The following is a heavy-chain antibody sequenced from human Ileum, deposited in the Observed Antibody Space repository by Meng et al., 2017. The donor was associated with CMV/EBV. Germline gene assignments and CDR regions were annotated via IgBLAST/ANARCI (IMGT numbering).Heavy chain of an antibody. V-gene: IGHV2-5*02. CDR3: AHFVGGYYPSRPDY. CDR2: IYRGDDK. J-gene: IGHJ4*02. Sequence: QITLKESGPTLVKPTQTLTRTCSFSGFSPNTSCEGVGWIRQPPGKALEWLALIYRGDDKRYSPSLNSRLTIAKDTSKNEVVLTLTNMGPIDTGTYYCAHFVGGYYPSRPDYWGQGTLVTVSS. CDR1: GFSPNTSCEG. D-gene: IGHD1-26*01.